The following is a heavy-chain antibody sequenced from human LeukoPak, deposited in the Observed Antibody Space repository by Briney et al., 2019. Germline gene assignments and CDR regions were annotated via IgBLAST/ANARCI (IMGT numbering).Heavy chain of an antibody. CDR1: GFTFTSYA. D-gene: IGHD1-7*01. CDR3: AKDKSKGELRGNEFDC. CDR2: ISGSGAST. V-gene: IGHV3-23*01. J-gene: IGHJ4*02. Sequence: PGGSLRLSCAASGFTFTSYAMSWVRQAPGKGLEWVSAISGSGASTYYADSVKGRFTISRDSSKNTLYLHMNSLRAEDTALYYCAKDKSKGELRGNEFDCWGQGTLVIVSS.